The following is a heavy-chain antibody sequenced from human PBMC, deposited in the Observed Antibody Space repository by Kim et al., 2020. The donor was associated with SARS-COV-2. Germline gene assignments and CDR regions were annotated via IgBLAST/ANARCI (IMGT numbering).Heavy chain of an antibody. CDR3: ARVGGRTLVVI. V-gene: IGHV4-59*01. Sequence: TNYNHSLKRRVTISVDTSKNQFSLKPSSVTAADTAVYYCARVGGRTLVVIWRQGTMVTVSS. CDR2: T. D-gene: IGHD3-16*01. J-gene: IGHJ3*02.